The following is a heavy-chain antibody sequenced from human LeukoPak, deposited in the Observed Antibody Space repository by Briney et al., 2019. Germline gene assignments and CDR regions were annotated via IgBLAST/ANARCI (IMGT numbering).Heavy chain of an antibody. D-gene: IGHD2-15*01. Sequence: KPSETLSLTCTVSGGSISSSSYYWSWIRQPPGKGLEWIGYIYYSGSTNYNASLTNRVTISVDTSKNQFSLKLSSVTAADTAVYYCAREVGYCSGGSCYSYFDYWGQGTLVTVSS. V-gene: IGHV4-61*01. CDR2: IYYSGST. J-gene: IGHJ4*02. CDR3: AREVGYCSGGSCYSYFDY. CDR1: GGSISSSSYY.